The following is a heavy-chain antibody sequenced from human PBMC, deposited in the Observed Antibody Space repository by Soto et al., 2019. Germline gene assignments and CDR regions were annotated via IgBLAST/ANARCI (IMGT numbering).Heavy chain of an antibody. Sequence: GASVKVSCKASGYTFTSYGISWVRQAPGQGLEWMGWVSAYNGNTNYAQKLQGRVTMTTDTSTSTAYMELRSLRSDDTAVYYCAREEDYSNYYYYGMDVWGQGTTVTVSS. CDR1: GYTFTSYG. CDR2: VSAYNGNT. V-gene: IGHV1-18*01. CDR3: AREEDYSNYYYYGMDV. J-gene: IGHJ6*02. D-gene: IGHD4-4*01.